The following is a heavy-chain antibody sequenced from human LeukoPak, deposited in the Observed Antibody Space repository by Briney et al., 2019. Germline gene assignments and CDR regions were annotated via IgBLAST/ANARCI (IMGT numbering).Heavy chain of an antibody. D-gene: IGHD2-21*01. CDR3: ARHTKHPQAGWFDP. CDR1: GYNFTTYW. CDR2: IYPRDSQI. V-gene: IGHV5-51*01. Sequence: GESLKISCKASGYNFTTYWIGWVRQMPGKGLEYMGIIYPRDSQIRYSPSFQGQVTISADKSISTAYLQWTSLKASDTAIYYCARHTKHPQAGWFDPWGQGTLVTVSS. J-gene: IGHJ5*02.